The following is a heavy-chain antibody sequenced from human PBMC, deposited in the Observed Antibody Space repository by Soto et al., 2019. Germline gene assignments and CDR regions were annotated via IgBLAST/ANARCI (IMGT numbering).Heavy chain of an antibody. CDR3: ARPYYYGSGSYFTGGYYYYGMDV. Sequence: ASVKVSCKASGYTFTSYDINWVRQATGQGLEWMGWMNPNSGNTGYAQKFQGRVTMTRNTSISTDYMELSSLRSGDTAVYYCARPYYYGSGSYFTGGYYYYGMDVWGQGTTVTVSS. J-gene: IGHJ6*02. CDR2: MNPNSGNT. CDR1: GYTFTSYD. D-gene: IGHD3-10*01. V-gene: IGHV1-8*01.